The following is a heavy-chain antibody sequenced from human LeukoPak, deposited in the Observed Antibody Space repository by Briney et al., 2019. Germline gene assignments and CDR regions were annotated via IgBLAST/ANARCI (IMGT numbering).Heavy chain of an antibody. CDR2: INPNSGGT. CDR3: ARDPRIAVAGKYFDY. V-gene: IGHV1-2*06. Sequence: ASVKVSCKASGYTFTGYYMHWVRQAPGQGLEWMGRINPNSGGTNYAQKFQGRVTMTRDTSISTAYMELSRLRFDHTAVYFCARDPRIAVAGKYFDYWGQGTLVTVSS. CDR1: GYTFTGYY. D-gene: IGHD6-19*01. J-gene: IGHJ4*02.